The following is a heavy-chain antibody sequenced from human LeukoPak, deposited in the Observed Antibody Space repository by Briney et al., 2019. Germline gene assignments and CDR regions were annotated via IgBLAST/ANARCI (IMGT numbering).Heavy chain of an antibody. V-gene: IGHV4-59*08. CDR1: GGSISSYY. D-gene: IGHD4-17*01. J-gene: IGHJ3*02. CDR3: ARFYGDHPNGAFDI. CDR2: IYYSGST. Sequence: ETLSLTCPVSGGSISSYYWSWIRQPPGKGLEWIGYIYYSGSTNYNPSLKSRVTISVDTSKNQFSLKLSSVTAADTAVYYCARFYGDHPNGAFDIWGQGTMVTVSS.